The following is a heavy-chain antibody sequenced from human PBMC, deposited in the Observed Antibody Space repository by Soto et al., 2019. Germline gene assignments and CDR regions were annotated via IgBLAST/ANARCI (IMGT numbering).Heavy chain of an antibody. D-gene: IGHD2-2*01. CDR2: IIPVSGVP. CDR1: GGTFDSFT. J-gene: IGHJ4*02. CDR3: ARDSRTATLDF. V-gene: IGHV1-69*01. Sequence: QVQLVQSGAEVKQPGSSVKVSCTISGGTFDSFTISWVRQAPGQGFEWMGGIIPVSGVPSYSRHCQGRITITADASTRTAYMDLSGLKFEDTAVYFCARDSRTATLDFWGQGTLVSVS.